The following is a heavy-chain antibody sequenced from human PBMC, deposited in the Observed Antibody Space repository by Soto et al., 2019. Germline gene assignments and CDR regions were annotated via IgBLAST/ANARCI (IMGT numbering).Heavy chain of an antibody. V-gene: IGHV4-34*01. Sequence: SETLSLTCAVYGGSFSGYYWSWIRQPPGKGLEWIGEINHSGSTNYNPSLKSRVTISVDTSKNQFSLKLSSVTAADTAVYYCARDNNDFWSLYPLAFDYWGQGALVTVSS. J-gene: IGHJ4*02. CDR3: ARDNNDFWSLYPLAFDY. CDR1: GGSFSGYY. D-gene: IGHD3-3*01. CDR2: INHSGST.